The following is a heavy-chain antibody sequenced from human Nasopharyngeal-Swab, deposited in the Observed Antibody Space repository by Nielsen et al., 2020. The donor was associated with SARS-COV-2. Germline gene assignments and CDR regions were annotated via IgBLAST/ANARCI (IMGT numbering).Heavy chain of an antibody. CDR3: ARDTSVDIVLLYYGMDV. D-gene: IGHD5-12*01. V-gene: IGHV3-30*03. CDR2: ISFDGSKK. J-gene: IGHJ6*02. Sequence: GGSLRLSCAASGFTFNSHGMHGVRQAPGKGLEWVAVISFDGSKKYYADSVKGRFTISRDSSKNTLYLQMNSLRAEDTAVYYCARDTSVDIVLLYYGMDVWGQGTTVTVSS. CDR1: GFTFNSHG.